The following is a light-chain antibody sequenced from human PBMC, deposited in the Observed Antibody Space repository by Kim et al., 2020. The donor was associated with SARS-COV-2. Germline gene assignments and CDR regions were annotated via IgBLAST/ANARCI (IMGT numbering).Light chain of an antibody. Sequence: QSITLSSTGSNSDVGRYNLVSWYQQHPGKAPKLVIYEVAKRPSGVSNRFSGSKSGNTASLTISGLQAEDEGDYYCCSYAGSNAFGVFGGGTQLTVL. CDR3: CSYAGSNAFGV. CDR1: NSDVGRYNL. V-gene: IGLV2-23*02. CDR2: EVA. J-gene: IGLJ3*02.